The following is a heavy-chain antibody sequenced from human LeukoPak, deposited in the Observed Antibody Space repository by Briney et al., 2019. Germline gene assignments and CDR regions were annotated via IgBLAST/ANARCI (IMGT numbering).Heavy chain of an antibody. J-gene: IGHJ4*02. Sequence: ASVKVSCKASGYTFTGYYMHWVRQAPGQGLEWMGWINPNSGGTNYAQKFQGRVTMTRDTSISTAYMELSRLRSDDTAVYYCARGLLWFGELSTNFDYWGQGTLVTVSS. V-gene: IGHV1-2*02. CDR2: INPNSGGT. D-gene: IGHD3-10*01. CDR3: ARGLLWFGELSTNFDY. CDR1: GYTFTGYY.